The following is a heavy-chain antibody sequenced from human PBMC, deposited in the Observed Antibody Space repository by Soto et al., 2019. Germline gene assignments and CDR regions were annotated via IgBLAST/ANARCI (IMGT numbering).Heavy chain of an antibody. Sequence: QVQLVQSGAEVKKPGSSVKVSCKASGGTFSSYTISWVRQAPGQGLEWMGRIIPILGIANYAQKFQGRVTLTADKSKSTAYMELSSLRSEDTAVYYCARYCSSTSCYEGWGQGNLVPLSS. CDR1: GGTFSSYT. V-gene: IGHV1-69*02. D-gene: IGHD2-2*01. CDR2: IIPILGIA. J-gene: IGHJ4*02. CDR3: ARYCSSTSCYEG.